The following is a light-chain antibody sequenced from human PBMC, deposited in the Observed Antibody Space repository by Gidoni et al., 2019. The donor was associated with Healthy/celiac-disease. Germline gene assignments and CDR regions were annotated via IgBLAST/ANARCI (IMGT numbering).Light chain of an antibody. V-gene: IGKV3-15*01. CDR2: GAS. J-gene: IGKJ2*01. Sequence: EIVMTQSPATLSVSPGERATLSCRASQSVSSNLAWYQQKPGQAPRLLIYGASTRATGIPARFSGSWSGTEFTLTISSLQSEYFAVYSCQQYNTWPPVYTFGQGTKLEIK. CDR3: QQYNTWPPVYT. CDR1: QSVSSN.